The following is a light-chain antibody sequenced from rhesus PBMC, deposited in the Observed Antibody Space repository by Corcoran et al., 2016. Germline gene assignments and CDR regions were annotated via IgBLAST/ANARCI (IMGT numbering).Light chain of an antibody. J-gene: IGKJ4*01. V-gene: IGKV1S12*01. CDR1: QNTYIN. Sequence: DIQMTQSPSALSASVGDRITISRRASQNTYINLACYQKKLGKASKLLFYDSNSLQTGIPSRFSGSGSGTDFTLTISSLQPEDSAAYYCQHYYDNPLTFGGGTKVEIK. CDR2: DSN. CDR3: QHYYDNPLT.